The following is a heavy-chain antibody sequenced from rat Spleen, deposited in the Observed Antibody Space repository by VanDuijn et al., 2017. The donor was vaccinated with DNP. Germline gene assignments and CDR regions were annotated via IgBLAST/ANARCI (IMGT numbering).Heavy chain of an antibody. D-gene: IGHD1-4*01. CDR3: TRTGDYPGGFAY. J-gene: IGHJ3*01. V-gene: IGHV5-31*01. CDR1: GFTFSNYW. CDR2: ITNTGGRI. Sequence: EVHLVESGGGLVQPGRSLKLSCVASGFTFSNYWMTWIRQAPEKGLEWVASITNTGGRIYYLDSVKGRFTISRDNAKNTLYLQMNSLGSEDTATYYCTRTGDYPGGFAYWGQGTLVTVSS.